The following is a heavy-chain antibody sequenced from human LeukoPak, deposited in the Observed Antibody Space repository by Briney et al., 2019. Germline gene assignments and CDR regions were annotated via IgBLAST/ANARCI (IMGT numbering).Heavy chain of an antibody. CDR2: IYYSGST. Sequence: SETLSLTCTVSGGSISSYYWSWIRQPPGKGLEWIGYIYYSGSTYYNPSLKSRVTISVDRSKNQFSLKLSSVTAADTAVYYCARVDGIAGRGAFDIWGQGTMVTVSS. V-gene: IGHV4-59*12. CDR1: GGSISSYY. CDR3: ARVDGIAGRGAFDI. D-gene: IGHD6-13*01. J-gene: IGHJ3*02.